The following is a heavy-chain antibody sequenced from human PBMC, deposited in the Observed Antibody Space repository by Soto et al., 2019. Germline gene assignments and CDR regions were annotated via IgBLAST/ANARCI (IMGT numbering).Heavy chain of an antibody. CDR3: ARVRITMVRAAYYYYGMDV. J-gene: IGHJ6*02. Sequence: VASVKVSCKASGYTFTSYGISWVRQAPGQGLEWMGWISAYNGNTNYAQKLQGRVTMTTDTSTSTAYMELRSLRSDDTAVYYCARVRITMVRAAYYYYGMDVWGQGTTVTVSS. CDR1: GYTFTSYG. V-gene: IGHV1-18*01. CDR2: ISAYNGNT. D-gene: IGHD3-10*01.